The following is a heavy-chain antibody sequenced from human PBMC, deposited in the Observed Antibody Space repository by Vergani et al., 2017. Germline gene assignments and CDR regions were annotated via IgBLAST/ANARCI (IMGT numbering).Heavy chain of an antibody. CDR3: ARGKNGKAAPFDY. J-gene: IGHJ4*02. Sequence: QVQLQQWGAGLLKPSETLSLTCAVYGGSFSGYYWSWIRQPPGKGLEWIGEINHSGSTNYNPSLKSRVTISVDTSKNQFSLKLSSVTAADTAVYYCARGKNGKAAPFDYWGQGTLVTVSS. D-gene: IGHD1-26*01. CDR2: INHSGST. V-gene: IGHV4-34*01. CDR1: GGSFSGYY.